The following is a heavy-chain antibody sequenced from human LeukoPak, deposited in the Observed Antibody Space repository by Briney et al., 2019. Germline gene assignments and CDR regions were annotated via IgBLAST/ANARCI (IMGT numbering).Heavy chain of an antibody. D-gene: IGHD1-26*01. V-gene: IGHV3-74*01. CDR1: GFTFSSYW. CDR2: INSDGSST. J-gene: IGHJ4*02. CDR3: VRDIVGATGFDY. Sequence: GRSLRLSCAASGFTFSSYWMHWVRQAPGKGLVWVSRINSDGSSTRFADSVKGRFTIARDNAKNTLYLQMNSLRAEDTAVYYCVRDIVGATGFDYWGQGTLVTVSS.